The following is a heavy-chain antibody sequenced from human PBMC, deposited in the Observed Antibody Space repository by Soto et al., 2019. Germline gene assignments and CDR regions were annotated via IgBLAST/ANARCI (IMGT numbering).Heavy chain of an antibody. V-gene: IGHV4-31*03. CDR2: IYYSGST. J-gene: IGHJ3*02. D-gene: IGHD3-22*01. CDR1: GGSIISGGYY. CDR3: ATYYDSSGYYLRAPDAFDI. Sequence: LSLTCTVSGGSIISGGYYLSWIRQKTGKGLEWIGYIYYSGSTYYNPSLKSRVTISVDTSKNQFSLKLSSVTAADTAVYYCATYYDSSGYYLRAPDAFDIWGQGTMVTVSS.